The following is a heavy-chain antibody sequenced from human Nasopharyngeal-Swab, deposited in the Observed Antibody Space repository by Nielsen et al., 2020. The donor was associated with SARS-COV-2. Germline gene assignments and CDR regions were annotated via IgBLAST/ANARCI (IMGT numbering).Heavy chain of an antibody. Sequence: GGSLRLSCAASGFTFSSYSMNWVRQAPGKGLDWVSSISSSSRYIYYADPVKGRFTISRDNAKNSLYLQMNSLRAEDTAVYYCAGRFDYWGQGTLVTVSS. CDR2: ISSSSRYI. V-gene: IGHV3-21*01. CDR1: GFTFSSYS. CDR3: AGRFDY. J-gene: IGHJ4*02.